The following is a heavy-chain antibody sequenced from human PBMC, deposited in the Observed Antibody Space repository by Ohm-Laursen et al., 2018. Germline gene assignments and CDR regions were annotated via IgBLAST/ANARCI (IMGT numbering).Heavy chain of an antibody. J-gene: IGHJ6*02. CDR2: ISGSGDST. V-gene: IGHV3-23*01. Sequence: GSLRLSCTASGITFSSYAMNWVRQAPGKGLEWVSAISGSGDSTYYADSVKGRFTISRDNSKNTLYLQMNSLRAEDTAVYYCAKDLGAYVVPAAIGRDYYYYGLDVWGQGTTVTVSS. CDR1: GITFSSYA. CDR3: AKDLGAYVVPAAIGRDYYYYGLDV. D-gene: IGHD2-2*02.